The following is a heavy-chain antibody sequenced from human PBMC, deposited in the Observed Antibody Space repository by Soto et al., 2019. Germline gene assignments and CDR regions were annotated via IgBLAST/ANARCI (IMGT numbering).Heavy chain of an antibody. CDR3: ARAHGYSYGRGNWFDP. J-gene: IGHJ5*02. CDR1: GGTFSGYA. CDR2: IIPIFGTA. Sequence: QVQLVQSGAEVKKPGSSVKVSCKASGGTFSGYAISWVRQAPGQGLEWMGGIIPIFGTANYAQKFQGRVTITADESTSTAYMELSSLRSEDTAVYYCARAHGYSYGRGNWFDPWGQGTLVTVSS. D-gene: IGHD5-18*01. V-gene: IGHV1-69*12.